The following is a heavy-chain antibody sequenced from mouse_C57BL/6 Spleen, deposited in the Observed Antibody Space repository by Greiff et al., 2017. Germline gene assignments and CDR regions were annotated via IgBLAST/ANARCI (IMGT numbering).Heavy chain of an antibody. CDR2: INYDGSST. D-gene: IGHD2-5*01. V-gene: IGHV5-16*01. CDR3: ARRGHSNYYAMDY. Sequence: EVMLVESEGGLVQPGRSMKLSCTASGFTFSDYYMAWVRQVPEKGLEWVANINYDGSSTYYLDSLKSRFIISRDNAKNILYLQMSSLKSEDTATYYCARRGHSNYYAMDYWGQGTSVTVSS. CDR1: GFTFSDYY. J-gene: IGHJ4*01.